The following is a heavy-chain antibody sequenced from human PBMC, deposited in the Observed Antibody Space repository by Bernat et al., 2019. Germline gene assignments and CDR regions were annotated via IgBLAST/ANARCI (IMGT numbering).Heavy chain of an antibody. D-gene: IGHD3-10*01. Sequence: EVQLVESGGDLVQPGGSQRLSCAASGFTFSNYAMSWVRQAPGKGLEWVSGIRGSGDRTYYADSVKGRFTISRDNSKSMLYLQMNSLRAEDTAVYYCAKGSGSGSFSELDYWGRGTLVTVSS. CDR1: GFTFSNYA. CDR3: AKGSGSGSFSELDY. V-gene: IGHV3-23*04. J-gene: IGHJ4*02. CDR2: IRGSGDRT.